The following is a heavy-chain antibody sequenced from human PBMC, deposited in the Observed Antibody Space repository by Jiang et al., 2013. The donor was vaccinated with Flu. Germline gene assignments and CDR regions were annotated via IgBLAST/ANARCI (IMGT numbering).Heavy chain of an antibody. J-gene: IGHJ3*02. CDR1: GFTFSSYA. V-gene: IGHV3-30-3*01. D-gene: IGHD1-1*01. CDR3: ARDSGMYAFDI. Sequence: SGGGVVQPGRSLRLSCAASGFTFSSYAMHWVRQAPGKGLEWVAVISYDGSNKYYADSVKGRFTISRDNSKNTLYLQMNSLRAEDTAVYYCARDSGMYAFDIWGQGTMVTVSS. CDR2: ISYDGSNK.